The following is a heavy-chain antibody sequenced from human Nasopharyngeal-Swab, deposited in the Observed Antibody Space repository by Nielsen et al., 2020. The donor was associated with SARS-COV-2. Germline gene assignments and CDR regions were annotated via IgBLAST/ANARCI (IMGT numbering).Heavy chain of an antibody. J-gene: IGHJ4*02. Sequence: GESLKISCAASGFTFGNYWMSWVRQAPGKRLEWVANIKGDGSEKDYVDSVKGRFTISRDNIKNSLYLQMNSLRVEDTAVYFYARLPRNNWRLDSWGQGILVTVSS. D-gene: IGHD1-20*01. CDR2: IKGDGSEK. CDR1: GFTFGNYW. CDR3: ARLPRNNWRLDS. V-gene: IGHV3-7*03.